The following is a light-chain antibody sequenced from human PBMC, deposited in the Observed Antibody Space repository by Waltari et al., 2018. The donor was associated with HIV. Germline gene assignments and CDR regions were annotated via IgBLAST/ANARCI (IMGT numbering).Light chain of an antibody. CDR3: QQSFTLPLT. CDR2: AAS. V-gene: IGKV1-39*01. CDR1: QIITSH. Sequence: DIQMTQSPSSLSASVGDRVTMTCRASQIITSHLSWYQQRPGEAPKLLIYAASSLQSGVPSRFSGSGTGTEYTLTISSLQPEDFATYYCQQSFTLPLTCGPGTKVDAK. J-gene: IGKJ3*01.